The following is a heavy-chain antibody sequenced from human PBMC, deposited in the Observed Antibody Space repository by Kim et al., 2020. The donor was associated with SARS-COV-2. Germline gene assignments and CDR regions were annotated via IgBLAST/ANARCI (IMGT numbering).Heavy chain of an antibody. D-gene: IGHD1-7*01. CDR3: ARGVTGTTLPDY. J-gene: IGHJ4*02. Sequence: NDAQKLQGKVTMTTDTSTSTAYMELRSLRSDDTAVYYCARGVTGTTLPDYWGQGTLVTVSS. V-gene: IGHV1-18*01.